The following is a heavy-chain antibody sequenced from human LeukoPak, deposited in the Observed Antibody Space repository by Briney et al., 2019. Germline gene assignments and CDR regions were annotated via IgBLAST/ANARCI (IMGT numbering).Heavy chain of an antibody. CDR1: GFSLSTYG. D-gene: IGHD3-10*01. CDR3: ARGYYHDSGTGLAYFDY. Sequence: PGRSLRLSCAASGFSLSTYGMHRVRQAPGKGLEWVALIWYDGSNKYYADSVKGRFTISRDNSKNTVYLQMNSLTSDDTSLYYCARGYYHDSGTGLAYFDYWGQGTLVTVSS. V-gene: IGHV3-33*01. J-gene: IGHJ4*02. CDR2: IWYDGSNK.